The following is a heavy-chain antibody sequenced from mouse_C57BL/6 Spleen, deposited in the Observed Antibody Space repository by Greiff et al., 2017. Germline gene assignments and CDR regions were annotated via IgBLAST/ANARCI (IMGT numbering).Heavy chain of an antibody. J-gene: IGHJ1*03. CDR2: ILPGSGST. CDR3: ARGNGSYWYFDV. Sequence: QVQLQQSGAELMKPGASVKLSCKATGYTFTGYWIEWVKQRPGHGLEWIGEILPGSGSTNYNEKFKGKATFTADTSSNTAYMQLSSLTTDDSAIYYCARGNGSYWYFDVWGTGTTVTVSS. V-gene: IGHV1-9*01. CDR1: GYTFTGYW. D-gene: IGHD2-2*01.